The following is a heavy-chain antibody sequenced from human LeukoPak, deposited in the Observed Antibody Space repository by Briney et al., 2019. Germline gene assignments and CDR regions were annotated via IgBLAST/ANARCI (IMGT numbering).Heavy chain of an antibody. D-gene: IGHD4-17*01. CDR3: ARDFNLREVVDY. V-gene: IGHV1-18*01. CDR2: ISAYNGNT. J-gene: IGHJ4*02. CDR1: GYIFTTYG. Sequence: GASVKVSCKASGYIFTTYGISWVRQAPGQGLEWMGWISAYNGNTNYAQNLQGRVTMTTDTSTSTAYMELRSLRSDDTAVYYCARDFNLREVVDYWGQGTLVTVSS.